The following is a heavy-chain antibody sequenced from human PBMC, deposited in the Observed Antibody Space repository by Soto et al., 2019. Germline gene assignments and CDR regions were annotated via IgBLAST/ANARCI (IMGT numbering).Heavy chain of an antibody. CDR3: VMVDNYVTPTPQDV. Sequence: QVQLVQSGDEVKKPGASVKVSCKASGYIFVNYGIAWVRQAPGQGLEWMGWISPYTGNTHSATKVQGRLTMTTDTSTRTAYMDLGSLTSDDTAVYYCVMVDNYVTPTPQDVWGQGTMVTVSS. V-gene: IGHV1-18*01. CDR2: ISPYTGNT. J-gene: IGHJ6*02. CDR1: GYIFVNYG. D-gene: IGHD3-16*01.